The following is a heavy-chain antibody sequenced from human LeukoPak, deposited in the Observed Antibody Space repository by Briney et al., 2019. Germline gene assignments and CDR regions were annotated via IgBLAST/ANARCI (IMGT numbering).Heavy chain of an antibody. V-gene: IGHV1-46*01. J-gene: IGHJ4*02. Sequence: GASVKVSCKASGYTFTSYYMHWVRQAPGQGLEWMRIINPSGGSTSYAQKFQGKVTMTRDTSTSTVYMELSSLRSEDTAVYYCARDTSATAHLDYWGQGTLVTVSS. D-gene: IGHD2-21*02. CDR1: GYTFTSYY. CDR2: INPSGGST. CDR3: ARDTSATAHLDY.